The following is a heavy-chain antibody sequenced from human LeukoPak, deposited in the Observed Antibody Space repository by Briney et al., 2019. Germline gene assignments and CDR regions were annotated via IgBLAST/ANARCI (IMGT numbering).Heavy chain of an antibody. CDR2: IYTSGST. J-gene: IGHJ4*02. Sequence: SETLSLTRAVYGGSFSGYYWSWIRQPAGKGLEWIGRIYTSGSTNYNPSLKSRVTISIDTSKNQFSLKLSSVTAADTAVYYCARDEVVGDTVSGLFDYWGQGTLVTVS. CDR3: ARDEVVGDTVSGLFDY. V-gene: IGHV4-4*07. D-gene: IGHD1-26*01. CDR1: GGSFSGYY.